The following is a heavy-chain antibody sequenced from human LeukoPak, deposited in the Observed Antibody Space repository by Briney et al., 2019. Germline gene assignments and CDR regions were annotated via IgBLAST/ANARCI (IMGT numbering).Heavy chain of an antibody. CDR1: GYTFSSYS. D-gene: IGHD3-10*02. CDR2: ISSSGSTI. J-gene: IGHJ6*04. CDR3: AELGITMIGGV. Sequence: GGSLRLSCAASGYTFSSYSMNWVRQAPGKGLEWVSYISSSGSTIYYADSVKGRFTISRDNAKNSLYLQMNSLRAEDTAVYYCAELGITMIGGVWGKGTTVTISS. V-gene: IGHV3-48*04.